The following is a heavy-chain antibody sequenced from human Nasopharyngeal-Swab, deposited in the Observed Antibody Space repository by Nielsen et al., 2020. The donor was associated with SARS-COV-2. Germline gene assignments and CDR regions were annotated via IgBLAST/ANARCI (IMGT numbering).Heavy chain of an antibody. Sequence: GESLKISCAASGFTFSSYEMNWVRQAPGKGLEWVSYISSSGSTIYYADSVKGRFTISRDNSNNLLYLQMNNLRAEDTAVYYCARDNGIGAYFYYGMDIWGQGTTVTVSS. CDR1: GFTFSSYE. CDR2: ISSSGSTI. J-gene: IGHJ6*02. CDR3: ARDNGIGAYFYYGMDI. D-gene: IGHD3-10*01. V-gene: IGHV3-48*03.